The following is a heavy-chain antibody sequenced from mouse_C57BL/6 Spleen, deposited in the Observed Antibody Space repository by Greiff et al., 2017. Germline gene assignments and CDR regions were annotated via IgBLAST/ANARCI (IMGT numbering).Heavy chain of an antibody. CDR1: GYSITSGYY. D-gene: IGHD2-4*01. Sequence: EVQLQESGPGLVKPSQSLSLTCSVTGYSITSGYYWNWIRQFPGNKLEWMGYISYDGSNNYNPSLKNRISITRDTSKNQFFLKLNSVTTEDTATYYCAREAYDYPYYFDYWGQGTTLTVSS. CDR2: ISYDGSN. CDR3: AREAYDYPYYFDY. J-gene: IGHJ2*01. V-gene: IGHV3-6*01.